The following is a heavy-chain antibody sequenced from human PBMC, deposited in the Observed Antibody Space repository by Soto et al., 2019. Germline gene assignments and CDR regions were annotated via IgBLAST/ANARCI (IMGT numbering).Heavy chain of an antibody. V-gene: IGHV3-33*01. J-gene: IGHJ5*02. CDR2: IWYDGSNK. CDR3: ARDPNCSGGSCYSQKQEGWFDP. CDR1: GFTFSSYG. Sequence: QVQLVESGGGVVQPGRSLRLSCAASGFTFSSYGMHWVRQAPGKGLEWVAVIWYDGSNKYYADSVKGRFTISRDNSKNTLYLQMSSLRAEDTAVYYCARDPNCSGGSCYSQKQEGWFDPWGQGTLVTVSS. D-gene: IGHD2-15*01.